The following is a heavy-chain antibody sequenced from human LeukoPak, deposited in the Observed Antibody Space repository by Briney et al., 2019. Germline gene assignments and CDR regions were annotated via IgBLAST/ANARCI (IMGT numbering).Heavy chain of an antibody. CDR2: ISAYNGNT. V-gene: IGHV1-18*01. D-gene: IGHD3-22*01. J-gene: IGHJ4*02. Sequence: ASVKVSCKASGGTFSSYAISWVRQAPGQGLEWMGWISAYNGNTNYAQKLQGRVTMTTDTSTSTAYMELRSLRSDDTAVYYCARYDSSGYLYYWGQGTLVTVSS. CDR3: ARYDSSGYLYY. CDR1: GGTFSSYA.